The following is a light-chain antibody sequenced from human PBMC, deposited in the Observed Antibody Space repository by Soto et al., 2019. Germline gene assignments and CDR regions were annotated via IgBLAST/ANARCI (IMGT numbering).Light chain of an antibody. V-gene: IGLV1-40*01. J-gene: IGLJ1*01. CDR2: GNS. CDR3: SSYTTSSTLV. CDR1: SSNIGAHYD. Sequence: QLVLTQPPSVSGAPGQRVTISCTGSSSNIGAHYDVHWYQQLPGTAPKLLIYGNSNRPSGVPDRFSGSKSGTSASLAITGRQAEDEADYYCSSYTTSSTLVFGTGTKLTVL.